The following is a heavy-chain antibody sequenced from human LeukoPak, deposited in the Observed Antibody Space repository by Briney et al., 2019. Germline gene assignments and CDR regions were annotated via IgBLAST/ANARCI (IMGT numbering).Heavy chain of an antibody. CDR2: ITSSSTYV. CDR1: EVTFSNYN. V-gene: IGHV3-21*01. Sequence: GGSLRLSCEASEVTFSNYNMNWVRQAPGQRLEWVSSITSSSTYVFYADSVKGRFTISRDNAQNSLYLQMNSLRAEDTAVYYCARGGKTIRFLAVHYMDVWGKGTTVIVS. CDR3: ARGGKTIRFLAVHYMDV. D-gene: IGHD3-3*01. J-gene: IGHJ6*03.